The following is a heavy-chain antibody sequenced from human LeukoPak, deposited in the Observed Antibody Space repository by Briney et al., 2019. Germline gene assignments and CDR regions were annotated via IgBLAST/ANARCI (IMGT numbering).Heavy chain of an antibody. Sequence: GGSLRLSCAASGFTFSSYSMNWVRQAPGKGLEWVSAISGSGGSTNYADSVKGRVTVSRDNSKSTLYLQMNSLRAEDTAVYYCAKSSYYDSSGYYREYYFDYWGQGTLVTVSS. CDR1: GFTFSSYS. J-gene: IGHJ4*02. CDR3: AKSSYYDSSGYYREYYFDY. D-gene: IGHD3-22*01. CDR2: ISGSGGST. V-gene: IGHV3-23*01.